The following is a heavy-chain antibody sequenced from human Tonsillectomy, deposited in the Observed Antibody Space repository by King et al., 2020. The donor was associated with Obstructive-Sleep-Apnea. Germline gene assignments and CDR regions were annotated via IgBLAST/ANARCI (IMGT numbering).Heavy chain of an antibody. CDR3: AREGSDYYGSGSYFDY. D-gene: IGHD3-10*01. CDR2: IIPILGIA. J-gene: IGHJ4*02. CDR1: LGTFSSYS. Sequence: QLVESGAEVKKPGSSVKVSCKASLGTFSSYSISWVRQAPGQGLEWMGGIIPILGIANYAQKFQGRVTITADKSTSTAYMELSSLISEDTAVYYCAREGSDYYGSGSYFDYWGQGTLVTVSS. V-gene: IGHV1-69*09.